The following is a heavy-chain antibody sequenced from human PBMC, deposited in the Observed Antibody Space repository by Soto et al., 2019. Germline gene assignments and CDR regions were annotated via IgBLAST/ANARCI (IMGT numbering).Heavy chain of an antibody. J-gene: IGHJ4*02. V-gene: IGHV4-59*12. Sequence: SETLSLTCTVSGGSISSYYWSWIRQPPGKGLEWIGYIYYSGSTNYNPSLKSRVTISVDTSKNQFSLKLSSVTAADTAVYYCASDYYYDSSGQNFDYWGQGTLVTV. CDR2: IYYSGST. CDR1: GGSISSYY. CDR3: ASDYYYDSSGQNFDY. D-gene: IGHD3-22*01.